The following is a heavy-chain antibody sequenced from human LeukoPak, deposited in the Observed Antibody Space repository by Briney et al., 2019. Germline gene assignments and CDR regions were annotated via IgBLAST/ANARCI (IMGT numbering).Heavy chain of an antibody. V-gene: IGHV4-39*07. Sequence: SETLSLTCTVSGGSISSSSYYWGWIRQPPGKGLEWIGSIYYSGSTYYNPSLKSRVTISVDTSKNQFSLKLSSVTAADTAVYYCASQVLRYFDWSYWGQGTLVTVSS. D-gene: IGHD3-9*01. CDR3: ASQVLRYFDWSY. J-gene: IGHJ4*02. CDR1: GGSISSSSYY. CDR2: IYYSGST.